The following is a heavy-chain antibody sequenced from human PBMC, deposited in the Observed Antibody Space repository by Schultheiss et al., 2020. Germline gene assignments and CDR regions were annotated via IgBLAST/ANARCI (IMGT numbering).Heavy chain of an antibody. D-gene: IGHD1-26*01. Sequence: SETLSLTCTVSGGSISSSSYYWSWIRQPAGKGLEWIGHIYTSGSTTYNPSLKSRVTISVDTSKKKFSMKLSSVTAADTAVYYCAREGGSFYYGMDVWGQGTTVTVSS. V-gene: IGHV4-61*09. CDR1: GGSISSSSYY. CDR2: IYTSGST. J-gene: IGHJ6*02. CDR3: AREGGSFYYGMDV.